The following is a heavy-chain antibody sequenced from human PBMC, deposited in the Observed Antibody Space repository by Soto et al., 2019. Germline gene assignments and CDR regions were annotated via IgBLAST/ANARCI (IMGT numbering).Heavy chain of an antibody. Sequence: ASVKVSCKVSGYTLTELSMHWVRQAPGKGLEWMGGFDPEDGETIYAQKFEGRVTMTEDTSTDTAYMELSSLRAEDTAVYYCAKDREIYYDFWSGPDYWGQGTLVTVSS. D-gene: IGHD3-3*01. J-gene: IGHJ4*02. CDR1: GYTLTELS. V-gene: IGHV1-24*01. CDR2: FDPEDGET. CDR3: AKDREIYYDFWSGPDY.